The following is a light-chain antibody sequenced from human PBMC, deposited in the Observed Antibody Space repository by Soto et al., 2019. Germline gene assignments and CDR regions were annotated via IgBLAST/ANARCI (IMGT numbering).Light chain of an antibody. CDR1: KSVSSSY. CDR3: QLHGRTRT. CDR2: GTS. J-gene: IGKJ1*01. V-gene: IGKV3-20*01. Sequence: EIVFTQSPGTRYLSPGERATLSCRASKSVSSSYLAWSQQKPGQAPRLLLYGTSSRATGIPDRFSGGGSGTDFTLTISRMEPEDFAVYYCQLHGRTRTFGQGTKVDIK.